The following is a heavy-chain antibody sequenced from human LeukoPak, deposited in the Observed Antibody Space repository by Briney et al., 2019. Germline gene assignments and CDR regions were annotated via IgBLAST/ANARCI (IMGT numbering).Heavy chain of an antibody. J-gene: IGHJ4*02. Sequence: PGGSLRLSCAASGFTFSSYWMGWVRQAPGKGLEWVANINDDGSHKNFVDSMKGRFTISRDNAKISLYLHMNSLRPEDTAVYYCARGHYDILTASYKWTPDYWGQGILVTVSS. V-gene: IGHV3-7*01. CDR3: ARGHYDILTASYKWTPDY. D-gene: IGHD3-9*01. CDR1: GFTFSSYW. CDR2: INDDGSHK.